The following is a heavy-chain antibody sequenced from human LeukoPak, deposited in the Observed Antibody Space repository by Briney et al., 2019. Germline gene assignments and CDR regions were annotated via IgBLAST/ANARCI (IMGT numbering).Heavy chain of an antibody. CDR1: VFTFTSYS. CDR3: AKGGKWDVTPFDY. D-gene: IGHD1-26*01. J-gene: IGHJ4*02. V-gene: IGHV3-23*01. Sequence: GGSLRLSCAASVFTFTSYSMNWVRQAPGKGLEWVSTISGGGGSTYYADSVKGRFTISRDNSKNTLYLQVNSLRAEDTAVYYCAKGGKWDVTPFDYWGQGTLVTVSS. CDR2: ISGGGGST.